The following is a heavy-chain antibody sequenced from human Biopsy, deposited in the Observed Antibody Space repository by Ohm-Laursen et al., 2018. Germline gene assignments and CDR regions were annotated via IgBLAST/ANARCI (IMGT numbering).Heavy chain of an antibody. CDR1: GMTFSDYY. CDR3: GNEVHGRDY. J-gene: IGHJ4*02. V-gene: IGHV4-34*08. D-gene: IGHD2-15*01. CDR2: INQSGRT. Sequence: GTLSLTCAVYGMTFSDYYWSWLRQPPGQGLEWIGQINQSGRTNYNPSLKSRVNISADKSNNQFSLKLTSVTSADTAVYFCGNEVHGRDYWGLGALVTVSS.